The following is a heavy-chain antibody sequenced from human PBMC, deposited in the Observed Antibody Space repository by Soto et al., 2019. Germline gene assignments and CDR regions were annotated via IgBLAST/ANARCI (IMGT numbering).Heavy chain of an antibody. Sequence: GESLKISCKGSGYSFTNYWIGWVRQMPGKGLEWMGIIYPGDSDIRYSPSFEGQVTISADKSITTAYLQWSSLKASDTAMYYCARGGRYFDWLDTRTFXYWGQGTLVTVSS. CDR2: IYPGDSDI. CDR1: GYSFTNYW. D-gene: IGHD3-9*01. J-gene: IGHJ4*02. CDR3: ARGGRYFDWLDTRTFXY. V-gene: IGHV5-51*01.